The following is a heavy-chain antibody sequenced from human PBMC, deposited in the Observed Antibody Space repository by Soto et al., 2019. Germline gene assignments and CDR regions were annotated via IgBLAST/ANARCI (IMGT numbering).Heavy chain of an antibody. D-gene: IGHD6-19*01. V-gene: IGHV4-59*01. Sequence: QVQLQESGPGLVKPSETLSLTCTVSGGSISSYYWSWIRQPPGKGLEWIGYIYYSGSTNYNPSLKSRVTISVETSKNQFSLKLSSVTAADTAVYYCARGPTAYSSGWRGFRWFDPWGQGTLVTVSS. CDR2: IYYSGST. CDR1: GGSISSYY. J-gene: IGHJ5*02. CDR3: ARGPTAYSSGWRGFRWFDP.